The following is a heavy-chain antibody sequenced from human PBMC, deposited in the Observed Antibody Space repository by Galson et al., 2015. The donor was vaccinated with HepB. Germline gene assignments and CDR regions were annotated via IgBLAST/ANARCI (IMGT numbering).Heavy chain of an antibody. J-gene: IGHJ6*02. V-gene: IGHV1-2*02. D-gene: IGHD4-23*01. CDR3: ARDTSIVVTGTHGMDV. CDR2: VNPKSGNT. CDR1: GYTFSGYY. Sequence: SVKVSCKAAGYTFSGYYIHWVRQAPGQGLEWMGWVNPKSGNTNYAQKFQGRVTMTRDTSISTAYMEVYRLRSDESAMYYCARDTSIVVTGTHGMDVWGQGTLVTVSS.